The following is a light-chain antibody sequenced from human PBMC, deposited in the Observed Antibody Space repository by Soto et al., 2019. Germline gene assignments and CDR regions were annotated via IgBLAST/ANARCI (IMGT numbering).Light chain of an antibody. CDR2: HTS. CDR1: QTIYNN. J-gene: IGKJ1*01. V-gene: IGKV3-15*01. CDR3: QHYQNLWA. Sequence: EIVLTQSPATLSLSPGERATLSCRASQTIYNNVAWYQKRPGQAPRLLIYHTSSRATGIPARFSGSGSGTELTLTISSLQSEDFAVYYCQHYQNLWAFGQGTKVDIK.